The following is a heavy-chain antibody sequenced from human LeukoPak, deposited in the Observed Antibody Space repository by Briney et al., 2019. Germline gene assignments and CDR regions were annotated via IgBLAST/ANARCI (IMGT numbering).Heavy chain of an antibody. CDR1: GRTFSSYA. V-gene: IGHV1-69*05. D-gene: IGHD4-17*01. J-gene: IGHJ4*02. CDR2: IIPIFGTA. CDR3: ASPPGDYGDYGLPFDY. Sequence: SVKVSCKASGRTFSSYAISWVRQAPGQGLEWMGGIIPIFGTANYAQKFQGRVTITTDESTSTAYMELSSLRSEDTAVYYCASPPGDYGDYGLPFDYWGQGTLVTVSS.